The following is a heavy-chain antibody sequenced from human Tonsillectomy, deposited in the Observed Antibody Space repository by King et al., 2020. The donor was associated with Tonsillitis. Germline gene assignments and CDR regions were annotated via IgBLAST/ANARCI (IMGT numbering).Heavy chain of an antibody. D-gene: IGHD5-18*01. CDR2: IIPILGIT. CDR1: GGTFSSYA. V-gene: IGHV1-69*04. J-gene: IGHJ6*02. CDR3: ARGDASSYGDYFYYAMDV. Sequence: QLVQSGAEVKKPGSSVKVSCKAPGGTFSSYAITWVRQAPGQGLEWMGRIIPILGITNYAQKFQGRVTITADKSTSTAYMELSSLRSEDTAVYYGARGDASSYGDYFYYAMDVWGPGTTVTVSS.